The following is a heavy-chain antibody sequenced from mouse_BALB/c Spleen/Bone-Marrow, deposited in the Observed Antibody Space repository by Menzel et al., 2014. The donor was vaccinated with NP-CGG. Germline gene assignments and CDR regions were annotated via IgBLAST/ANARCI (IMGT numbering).Heavy chain of an antibody. Sequence: VKLQQSGPGLMAPSQSLSITCNVSGFSLTSYGVHWVRQPPGKGLEWLGVIWAGGSTNYNLALMSRLSISKDNSKSQVFLKMNSLQTDDTAMYYCARVLDLFAYWGQGTLVTVSA. CDR2: IWAGGST. J-gene: IGHJ3*01. CDR3: ARVLDLFAY. D-gene: IGHD2-4*01. V-gene: IGHV2-9*02. CDR1: GFSLTSYG.